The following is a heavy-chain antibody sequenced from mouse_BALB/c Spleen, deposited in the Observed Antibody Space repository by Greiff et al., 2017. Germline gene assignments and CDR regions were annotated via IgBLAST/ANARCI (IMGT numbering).Heavy chain of an antibody. CDR2: ISYSGST. D-gene: IGHD2-14*01. J-gene: IGHJ2*01. V-gene: IGHV3-2*02. CDR3: ARRDYYRYDGYYFDY. CDR1: GYSITSDYA. Sequence: EVMLVESGPGLVKPSQSLSLTCTVTGYSITSDYAWNWIRQFPGNKLEWMGYISYSGSTSYNPSLKSRISITRDTSKNQFFLQLNSVTTEDTATYYCARRDYYRYDGYYFDYWGQGTTLTVSS.